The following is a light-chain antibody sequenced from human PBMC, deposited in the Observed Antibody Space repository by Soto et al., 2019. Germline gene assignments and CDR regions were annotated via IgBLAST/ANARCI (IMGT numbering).Light chain of an antibody. J-gene: IGKJ2*01. Sequence: EILLTQSPGTLSLSPGERATLSCRASQSVSSSSYLAWYQQKPGQAPRLLIYGASSRATGIPDRFSGSGSATGFTLTISRLEPEDFAVYYCRQYGSSPSYTFGQGTKLEIK. CDR1: QSVSSSSY. CDR3: RQYGSSPSYT. V-gene: IGKV3-20*01. CDR2: GAS.